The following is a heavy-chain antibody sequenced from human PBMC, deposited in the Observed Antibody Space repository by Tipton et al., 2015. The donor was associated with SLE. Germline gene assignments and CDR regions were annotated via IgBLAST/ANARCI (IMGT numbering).Heavy chain of an antibody. J-gene: IGHJ4*02. CDR3: ARGQYCGGDCFPLNY. V-gene: IGHV4-59*01. Sequence: LRLSCTVSGGSINNYFWSWIRQPPGKGLEWIGYVYYSGSTKYNPSLKSRATISIDMSKNQFSLRLTSVTAADTAVYYCARGQYCGGDCFPLNYWGRGALVTVSS. CDR1: GGSINNYF. CDR2: VYYSGST. D-gene: IGHD2-21*01.